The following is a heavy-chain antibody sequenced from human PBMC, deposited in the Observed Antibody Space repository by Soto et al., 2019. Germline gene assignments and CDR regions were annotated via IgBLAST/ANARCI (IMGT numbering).Heavy chain of an antibody. J-gene: IGHJ4*02. D-gene: IGHD3-3*01. V-gene: IGHV1-24*01. Sequence: GASEKVSCKVSGYTLTELSMHWVRQAPGKGLEWMGGFDPEDGETIYAQKFQGRVTMTEDTSTDTAYMELSSLRSEDTAVYYCGTDTFWSGSFSYWGQGTLVTVSS. CDR2: FDPEDGET. CDR3: GTDTFWSGSFSY. CDR1: GYTLTELS.